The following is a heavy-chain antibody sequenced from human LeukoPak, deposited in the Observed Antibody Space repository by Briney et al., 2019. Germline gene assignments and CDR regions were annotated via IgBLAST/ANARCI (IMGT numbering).Heavy chain of an antibody. CDR3: ARGDGITMVRGVTYFDY. Sequence: PSETLSLTCGVSGGSISGTNWWSWVRQPPGQGLEWIGEISLRGLTNYNPSLRSRLTMSLDESKNQVSLSLTSVTAADAAVYYCARGDGITMVRGVTYFDYWGQGTLVTVSS. CDR1: GGSISGTNW. D-gene: IGHD3-10*01. CDR2: ISLRGLT. V-gene: IGHV4-4*02. J-gene: IGHJ4*02.